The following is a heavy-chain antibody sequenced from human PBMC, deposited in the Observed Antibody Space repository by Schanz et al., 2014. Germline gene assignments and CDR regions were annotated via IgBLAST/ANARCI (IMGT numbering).Heavy chain of an antibody. Sequence: QVQVVQSGGGLVKPGGSLRLSCAASGFVFGDYYMTWIRQAPGKGLEWLSYISDSGTYTNYADSVKGRFTISRDNSKNLLYLQMNSLRAEDTAVYYCTRDVRLDRRGNWFDPWGQGTLVTVSS. CDR1: GFVFGDYY. CDR3: TRDVRLDRRGNWFDP. V-gene: IGHV3-11*05. CDR2: ISDSGTYT. D-gene: IGHD1-1*01. J-gene: IGHJ5*02.